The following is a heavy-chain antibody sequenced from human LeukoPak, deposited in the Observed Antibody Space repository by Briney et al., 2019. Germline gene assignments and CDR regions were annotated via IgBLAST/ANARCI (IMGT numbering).Heavy chain of an antibody. D-gene: IGHD3-22*01. V-gene: IGHV3-15*01. Sequence: PGGSLRLSCAGSGFTFSDAWMTWVRQAPGKGLEWVGHTKSKTNGGTTDYAAPVKGRFTISRDDSKNTLYLQMNSLKIDDTAVYHCATEFFQNGYNYWGQGTLVTVSS. CDR1: GFTFSDAW. CDR2: TKSKTNGGTT. J-gene: IGHJ4*02. CDR3: ATEFFQNGYNY.